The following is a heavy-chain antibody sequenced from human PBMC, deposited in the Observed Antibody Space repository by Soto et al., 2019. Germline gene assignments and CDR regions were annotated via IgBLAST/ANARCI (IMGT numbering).Heavy chain of an antibody. J-gene: IGHJ3*02. CDR1: GGTFGSNA. D-gene: IGHD1-1*01. Sequence: QVQLVQSETEVRKPGSSVKVSCRASGGTFGSNAISWVRQAPGQGLEWMGNIIPIFGTTKSSQNFQDRVTITADESTNTAYMELSSLRSEDTAIYFCAREGYTFGPGAVSGAFDIWGQGTMVTVSS. V-gene: IGHV1-69*15. CDR2: IIPIFGTT. CDR3: AREGYTFGPGAVSGAFDI.